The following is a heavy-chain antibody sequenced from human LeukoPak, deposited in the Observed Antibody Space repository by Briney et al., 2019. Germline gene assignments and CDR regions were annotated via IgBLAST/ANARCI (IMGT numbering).Heavy chain of an antibody. CDR1: GYTFTGYY. CDR2: INTNTGNP. CDR3: ARELWFGELSLLSYGMDV. J-gene: IGHJ6*02. D-gene: IGHD3-10*01. Sequence: WASVKVSCKASGYTFTGYYMHWVRQAPGQGLEWMGWINTNTGNPTYAQGFTGRFVFSLDTSVSTAYLQISSLKAEDTAVYYCARELWFGELSLLSYGMDVWGQGTTVTVSS. V-gene: IGHV7-4-1*02.